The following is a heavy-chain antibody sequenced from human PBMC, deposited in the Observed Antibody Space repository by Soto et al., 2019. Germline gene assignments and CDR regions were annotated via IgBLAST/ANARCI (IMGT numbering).Heavy chain of an antibody. CDR2: IIPIFPTP. J-gene: IGHJ6*02. CDR1: GGTFGNSA. D-gene: IGHD2-2*01. V-gene: IGHV1-69*12. CDR3: ARNKASLPLGGNYYYAIDV. Sequence: QVQLVQSGAEVKKPGSSVTVSCKASGGTFGNSAISWVRQAPGQGLEWMGGIIPIFPTPYYAQKFQGRVTITAEEYTNTAYMELTSLRSEDTAVYYCARNKASLPLGGNYYYAIDVWGQGTTVTVSS.